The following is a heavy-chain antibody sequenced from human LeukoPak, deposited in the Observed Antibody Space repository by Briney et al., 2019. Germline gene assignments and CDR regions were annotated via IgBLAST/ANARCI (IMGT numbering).Heavy chain of an antibody. J-gene: IGHJ4*02. CDR2: IKSDGTGI. V-gene: IGHV3-74*01. D-gene: IGHD3-3*01. Sequence: PGGSLTLSCTTSGFTFSNYWMYWVRQARGKGLMWVSRIKSDGTGITYTDSVEGRFTISRDNAKNTLYLQMNSLRDEDTAVYYCVRGQTIDYWGQGTLVTVSS. CDR3: VRGQTIDY. CDR1: GFTFSNYW.